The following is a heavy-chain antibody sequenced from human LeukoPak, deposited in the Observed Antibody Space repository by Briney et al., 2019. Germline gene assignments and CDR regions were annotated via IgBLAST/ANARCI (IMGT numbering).Heavy chain of an antibody. D-gene: IGHD2-2*01. CDR1: GGSFSGYY. J-gene: IGHJ6*02. CDR3: VRQDVVVITAATYYYGMDV. CDR2: INHSGST. Sequence: SETLSLTCAVYGGSFSGYYWSWIRQPPGKGLEWIGEINHSGSTNYNPSLKSRVTISVDTSKNQFSLKLSSVTAADTAAYYCVRQDVVVITAATYYYGMDVWGQGTTVTVSS. V-gene: IGHV4-34*01.